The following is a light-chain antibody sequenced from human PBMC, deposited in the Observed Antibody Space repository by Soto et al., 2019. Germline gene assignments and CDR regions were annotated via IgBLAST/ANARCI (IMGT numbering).Light chain of an antibody. CDR2: NAS. Sequence: IQMTQSPSTPSASVGDRVTITCRASQIISSWLAWYQQKPGEAPKLLIYNASTLQSGVPSRFSGSGSGTDFTLTISSLQPDDFATYYCQHFNSYSEAFGQGTKVDIK. V-gene: IGKV1-5*03. J-gene: IGKJ1*01. CDR3: QHFNSYSEA. CDR1: QIISSW.